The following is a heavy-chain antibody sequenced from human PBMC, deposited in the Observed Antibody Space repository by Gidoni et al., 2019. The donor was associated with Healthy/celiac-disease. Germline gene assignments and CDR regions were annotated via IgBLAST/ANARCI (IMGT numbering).Heavy chain of an antibody. J-gene: IGHJ4*02. Sequence: EVQLVESGGGVVQLGGSLRLPCAASGFTFSSYWMSWVRQAPGKGLGWVANIKQGGSEKYYVDSVKGRFTISRDNAQDSLYLQMNSLGAGDTAVYYCARDLTTVIDYWGQGTLVTVSS. CDR3: ARDLTTVIDY. CDR1: GFTFSSYW. V-gene: IGHV3-7*01. CDR2: IKQGGSEK. D-gene: IGHD4-17*01.